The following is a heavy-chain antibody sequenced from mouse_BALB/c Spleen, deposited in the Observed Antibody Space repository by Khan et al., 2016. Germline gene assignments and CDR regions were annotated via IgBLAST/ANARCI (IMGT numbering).Heavy chain of an antibody. CDR3: SRETPDGYGSSYIDY. D-gene: IGHD1-1*01. J-gene: IGHJ2*01. Sequence: QVQLKESGPGLVTPSQSLSLTCTVSGFSLLSYGVNWVSQPPGKGLEWLGLICADGNTNYNSAHKTRLSISKDNSTTQAFLKLNSRQTDDSARYYCSRETPDGYGSSYIDYWGQGTTLTVSS. CDR2: ICADGNT. CDR1: GFSLLSYG. V-gene: IGHV2-6-7*01.